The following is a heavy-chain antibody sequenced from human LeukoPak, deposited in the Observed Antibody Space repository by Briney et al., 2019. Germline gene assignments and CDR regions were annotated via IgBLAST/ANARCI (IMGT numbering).Heavy chain of an antibody. CDR3: ARVDGYSYGLYYFDY. Sequence: SQTLSLTCAVSGGSISRAGYSWSWIRQPPGKGLECIGYIYYTGSTYYNPSLKSRVTISLDTSKNQFSLKLSSVTAADTAVYYCARVDGYSYGLYYFDYWGQGTLVTVSS. V-gene: IGHV4-30-4*07. D-gene: IGHD5-18*01. J-gene: IGHJ4*02. CDR1: GGSISRAGYS. CDR2: IYYTGST.